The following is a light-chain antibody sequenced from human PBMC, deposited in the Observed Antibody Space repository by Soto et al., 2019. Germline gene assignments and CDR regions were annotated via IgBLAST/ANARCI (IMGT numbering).Light chain of an antibody. J-gene: IGKJ1*01. CDR2: GAS. V-gene: IGKV1-6*01. CDR3: LQHFDYPRT. Sequence: AIQMTQSPSSLSASVGDRVTITSRACQGIRNDLGWYQQKPGKAPNLLIYGASRLGSGVPLRFSGSGSGTDFTLTISSLQPEDFATYYCLQHFDYPRTFGQGTKVEIK. CDR1: QGIRND.